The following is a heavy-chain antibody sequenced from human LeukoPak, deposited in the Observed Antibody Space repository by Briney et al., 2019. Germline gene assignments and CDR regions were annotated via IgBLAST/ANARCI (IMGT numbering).Heavy chain of an antibody. CDR2: IRNKSNNYAT. Sequence: GGSLRLSCAASGFTFSGSAIHWVRQASEKGLEWVGRIRNKSNNYATAFAASVKGRFTISRDDSKNTAYLQMNSLKTEDTAVYYCTSPPTDTTTYYFWGQGTLVTVSS. CDR1: GFTFSGSA. V-gene: IGHV3-73*01. CDR3: TSPPTDTTTYYF. J-gene: IGHJ4*02. D-gene: IGHD2/OR15-2a*01.